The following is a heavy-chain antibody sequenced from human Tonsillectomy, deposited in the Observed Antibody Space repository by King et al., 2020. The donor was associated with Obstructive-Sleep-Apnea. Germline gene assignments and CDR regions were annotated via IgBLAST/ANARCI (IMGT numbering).Heavy chain of an antibody. D-gene: IGHD6-19*01. V-gene: IGHV4-59*08. CDR2: IYYSGST. CDR1: GASISSYY. J-gene: IGHJ5*02. Sequence: QLQESGPGLVKPSETLSLTCTVSGASISSYYWSWIRQPPGKGLEWIGYIYYSGSTNYNPSLKGRVTISVDTSKNQFSLKLRSVTAADTAVYYCARRLGSSGWFFFDPWGQGALVTVSS. CDR3: ARRLGSSGWFFFDP.